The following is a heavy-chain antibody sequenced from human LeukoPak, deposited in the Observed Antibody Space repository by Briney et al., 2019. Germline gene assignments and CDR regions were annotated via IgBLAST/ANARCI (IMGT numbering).Heavy chain of an antibody. D-gene: IGHD6-19*01. Sequence: GGSLRLSCAASGFTFSSYAMSWVRQAPGKGLEWVSAISGSGGSTYYADSVKGRFTISRDNSKNTLYLQMNSLRTEDTAVYYCAKDPPSFIAVAGLDYWGQGTLVTVSS. V-gene: IGHV3-23*01. J-gene: IGHJ4*02. CDR2: ISGSGGST. CDR1: GFTFSSYA. CDR3: AKDPPSFIAVAGLDY.